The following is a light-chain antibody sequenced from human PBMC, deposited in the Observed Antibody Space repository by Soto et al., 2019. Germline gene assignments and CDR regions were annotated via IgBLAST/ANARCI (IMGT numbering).Light chain of an antibody. CDR1: QSVSSY. V-gene: IGKV3-11*01. CDR3: LQRSGWPWT. Sequence: EIVLTQSPATLSLSPGERAILSCRASQSVSSYLAWYQQKPGQAPRLLIYDASNRATDIPARFSGSGSGTDFTLTISSLEPEDFAVYYCLQRSGWPWTFGQGTKMEIK. CDR2: DAS. J-gene: IGKJ1*01.